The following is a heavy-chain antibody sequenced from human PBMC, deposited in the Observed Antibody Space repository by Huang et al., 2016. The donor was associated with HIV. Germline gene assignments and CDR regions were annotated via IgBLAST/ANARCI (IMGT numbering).Heavy chain of an antibody. CDR1: GYTFSTYW. D-gene: IGHD1-7*01. CDR2: IYPGDSDT. V-gene: IGHV5-51*03. CDR3: ARLHILGNYYFDL. J-gene: IGHJ2*01. Sequence: VQLVQSGAEAKKPGESLKISCEASGYTFSTYWIGWVRQMPGKGLEGMGIIYPGDSDTRYSPSFQGRVSISANKSINTAYLQWSSLQASDTAMYYCARLHILGNYYFDLWGRGTLVTVSS.